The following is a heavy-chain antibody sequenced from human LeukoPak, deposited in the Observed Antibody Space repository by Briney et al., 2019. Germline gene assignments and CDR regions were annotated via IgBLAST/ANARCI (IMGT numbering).Heavy chain of an antibody. CDR1: GYTFTGYY. Sequence: GASVKVSCKASGYTFTGYYMHWVRQAPGQGLEWMGWISAYNGNTNYAQKLQGRVTMTTDTSTSTAYMELRSLRSDDTAVYYCARESEGASSGWYWVWYYFDYWGQGTLVTVSS. CDR3: ARESEGASSGWYWVWYYFDY. CDR2: ISAYNGNT. D-gene: IGHD6-19*01. V-gene: IGHV1-18*04. J-gene: IGHJ4*02.